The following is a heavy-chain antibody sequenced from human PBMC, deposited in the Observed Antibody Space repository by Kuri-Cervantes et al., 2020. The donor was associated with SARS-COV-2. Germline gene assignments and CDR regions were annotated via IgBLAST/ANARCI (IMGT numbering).Heavy chain of an antibody. CDR1: GGSISSYY. J-gene: IGHJ4*02. CDR3: ARPSLQWLVNY. Sequence: SETLSLTCTVSGGSISSYYWGWIRQPPGKGLEWIGSIYYSGSTYYNPSLKSRVTISVDTSKNQFSLKLSSVTAADTAVYYCARPSLQWLVNYWGQGTLVTVSS. CDR2: IYYSGST. D-gene: IGHD6-19*01. V-gene: IGHV4-39*01.